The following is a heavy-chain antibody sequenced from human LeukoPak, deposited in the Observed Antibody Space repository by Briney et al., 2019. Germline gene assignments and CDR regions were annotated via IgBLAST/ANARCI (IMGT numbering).Heavy chain of an antibody. D-gene: IGHD4-11*01. Sequence: GGSLRLSCAASGFTFSSYAMSWVRQAPGKGLEWVSAISGLGGSTYYADSVKGRFTISRDNSRNTLYMQMNSLRADDTAVYYCAKDLDYTTCGYYFDYWGRGTLVTVSS. V-gene: IGHV3-23*01. J-gene: IGHJ4*02. CDR3: AKDLDYTTCGYYFDY. CDR2: ISGLGGST. CDR1: GFTFSSYA.